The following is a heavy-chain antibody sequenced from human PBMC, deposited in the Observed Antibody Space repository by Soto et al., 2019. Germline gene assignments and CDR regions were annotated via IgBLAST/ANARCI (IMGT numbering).Heavy chain of an antibody. CDR2: ISGSGSST. D-gene: IGHD3-3*01. J-gene: IGHJ6*02. V-gene: IGHV3-23*01. CDR3: AKAVTISGSFYYGMDV. CDR1: GVTFSNYA. Sequence: GGSLRLSCAASGVTFSNYAMNWVRQAPGKGLEWVSGISGSGSSTYYADSVKGRFTISRDNSKNRMYLQVHSLRAEDTAAYYCAKAVTISGSFYYGMDVWGQGTTVTVSS.